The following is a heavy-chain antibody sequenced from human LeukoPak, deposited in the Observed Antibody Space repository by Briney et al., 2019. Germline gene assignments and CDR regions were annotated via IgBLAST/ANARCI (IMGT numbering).Heavy chain of an antibody. D-gene: IGHD5-24*01. Sequence: SGTLSLTCTVSGYSISSGYYWSWIRQPAGKGLEWIGRISTSGSTNYNPSLKSRVTMSVDTSKNQFSLKLSSVTAADTALYYCARGIWEMATIPYWYFDIWGRGTLVTVSS. J-gene: IGHJ2*01. V-gene: IGHV4-4*07. CDR3: ARGIWEMATIPYWYFDI. CDR1: GYSISSGYY. CDR2: ISTSGST.